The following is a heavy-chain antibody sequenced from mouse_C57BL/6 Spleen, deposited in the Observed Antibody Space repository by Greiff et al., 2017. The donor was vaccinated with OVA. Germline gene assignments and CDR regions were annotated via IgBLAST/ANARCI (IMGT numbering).Heavy chain of an antibody. CDR2: IHPNSGST. D-gene: IGHD2-4*01. Sequence: QVQLQQPGAELVKPGASVKLSCKASGYTFTSYWMHWVKQRPGQGLEWIGMIHPNSGSTNYNEKFKSKATLTVDKSSSTAYMQLSSLTSEDSAVDYCASKGTMMNWYFDVWGTGTTVTVSS. V-gene: IGHV1-64*01. J-gene: IGHJ1*03. CDR1: GYTFTSYW. CDR3: ASKGTMMNWYFDV.